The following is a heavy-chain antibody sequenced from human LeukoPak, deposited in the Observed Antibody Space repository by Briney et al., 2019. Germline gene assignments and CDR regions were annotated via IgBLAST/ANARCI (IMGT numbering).Heavy chain of an antibody. CDR3: ARSSIAAGGVLDY. D-gene: IGHD6-13*01. J-gene: IGHJ4*02. CDR1: GGSISSSS. V-gene: IGHV3-48*01. Sequence: ETLSLTCTVSGGSISSSSYYWGWIRQPPGKGLEWVSYISSSSVTIYYADSVKGRFTVSRDNAKNSLYLQMNSLRAEDTAVYYCARSSIAAGGVLDYWGQGTLVTVSS. CDR2: ISSSSVTI.